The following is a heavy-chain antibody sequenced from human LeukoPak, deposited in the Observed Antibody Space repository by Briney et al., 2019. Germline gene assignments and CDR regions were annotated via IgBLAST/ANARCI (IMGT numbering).Heavy chain of an antibody. V-gene: IGHV4-39*07. CDR3: ARGPITMVRGVIIPRFDY. D-gene: IGHD3-10*01. J-gene: IGHJ4*02. Sequence: SETLSLTCSVSGGSITSASHFWGWIRQPPGKGLEWLGTIYYSGLTYSNPSLKSRVTISVDTSKNQFSLKLSSVTAADTAVYYCARGPITMVRGVIIPRFDYWGQGTLVTVSS. CDR1: GGSITSASHF. CDR2: IYYSGLT.